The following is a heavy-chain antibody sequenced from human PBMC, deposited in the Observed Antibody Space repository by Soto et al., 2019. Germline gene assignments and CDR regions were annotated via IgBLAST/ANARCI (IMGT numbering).Heavy chain of an antibody. J-gene: IGHJ5*02. D-gene: IGHD5-18*01. CDR2: IYYSGRT. V-gene: IGHV4-30-4*01. Sequence: SETPSLTCTVSRGSISSGDCYWSWIRQFPGKGLEWIGYIYYSGRTFYNPSLKSRLTISVDTSKNQFSLKLSSVTAADTAMYYCTREWDTGLDYTWFDPWGPGTLVTVSS. CDR1: RGSISSGDCY. CDR3: TREWDTGLDYTWFDP.